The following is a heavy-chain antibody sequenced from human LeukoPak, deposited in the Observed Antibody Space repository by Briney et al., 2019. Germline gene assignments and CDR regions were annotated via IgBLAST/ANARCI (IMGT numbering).Heavy chain of an antibody. J-gene: IGHJ3*02. Sequence: PSETLSLTCTISGGSISSYYWSWIRQPPGKGLEGIGYIYYSGSTNYNPSLKSRVTISVDTSKNQFSLKLSAVTAADTAVYYCARGEGHRAFDIWGQGTMVTVSS. V-gene: IGHV4-59*01. CDR1: GGSISSYY. D-gene: IGHD3-16*01. CDR2: IYYSGST. CDR3: ARGEGHRAFDI.